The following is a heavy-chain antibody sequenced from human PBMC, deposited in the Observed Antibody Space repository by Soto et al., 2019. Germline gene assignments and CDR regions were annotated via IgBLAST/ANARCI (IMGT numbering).Heavy chain of an antibody. CDR3: TARAGMGSYYSVMDV. Sequence: EVQLVESGGDWVKPGGSLRVSCAVSGDTLSHSWVNWVRQAPGKGLEWVGRIKSDGVTTSSAAPLKGRFSISSDDSENMFYLQMNRLKTDDTAVYYWTARAGMGSYYSVMDVWGQGTKVTVS. CDR2: IKSDGVTT. D-gene: IGHD2-8*01. J-gene: IGHJ6*02. CDR1: GDTLSHSW. V-gene: IGHV3-15*07.